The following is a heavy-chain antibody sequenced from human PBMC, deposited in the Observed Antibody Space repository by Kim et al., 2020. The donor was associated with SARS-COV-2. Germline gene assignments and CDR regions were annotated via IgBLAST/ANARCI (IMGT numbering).Heavy chain of an antibody. CDR1: GGSFSGYY. J-gene: IGHJ4*02. CDR3: ARGQTPRLMVYAISVWYYFDY. Sequence: SETLSLTCAVYGGSFSGYYWSWIRQPPGKGLEWIGEINHSGSTNYNPSLKSRVTISVDTSKNQFSLKLSSVTAADMAVYYCARGQTPRLMVYAISVWYYFDYWGQGTLVTVSS. D-gene: IGHD2-8*01. CDR2: INHSGST. V-gene: IGHV4-34*01.